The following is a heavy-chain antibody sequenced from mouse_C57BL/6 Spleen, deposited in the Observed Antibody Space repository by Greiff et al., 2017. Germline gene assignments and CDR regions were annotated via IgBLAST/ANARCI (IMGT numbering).Heavy chain of an antibody. V-gene: IGHV1-76*01. D-gene: IGHD2-4*01. J-gene: IGHJ2*01. Sequence: VKLMESGAELVRPGASVKLSCKASGYTFTDYYITWVKQRPGQGLEWIARIYPGSGNTYYNEKFKGKATLTAEKSSSTAYMQLSSLTSEDSAVYFCARDYDYDVGFDYWGQGTTRTVSS. CDR2: IYPGSGNT. CDR3: ARDYDYDVGFDY. CDR1: GYTFTDYY.